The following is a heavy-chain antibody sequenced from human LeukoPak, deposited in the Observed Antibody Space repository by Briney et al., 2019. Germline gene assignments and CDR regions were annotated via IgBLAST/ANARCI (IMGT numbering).Heavy chain of an antibody. V-gene: IGHV3-43*01. J-gene: IGHJ4*02. D-gene: IGHD3-10*01. CDR3: GSDIKGNYFDS. CDR2: IIGDGSTP. CDR1: GFIFDDSL. Sequence: GGSLRLSCVASGFIFDDSLMHWVRQAPGKGLEWISLIIGDGSTPYYADSVKGRFTISRDNGKNSLFLQINSLTASDTAPHYWGSDIKGNYFDSWGQGTLVTVSS.